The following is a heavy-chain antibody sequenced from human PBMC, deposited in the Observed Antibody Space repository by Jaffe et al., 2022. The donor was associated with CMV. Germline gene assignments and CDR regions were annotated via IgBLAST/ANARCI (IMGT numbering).Heavy chain of an antibody. Sequence: QVQLVQSGAEVKKPGSSVKVSCKASGGTFSSYAISWVRQAPGQGLEWMGGIIPIFGTANYAQKFQGRVTITADESTSTAYMELSSLRSEDTAVYYCATPGYCSSTSCYTGGDYYYGMDVWGQGTTVTVSS. CDR2: IIPIFGTA. CDR3: ATPGYCSSTSCYTGGDYYYGMDV. J-gene: IGHJ6*02. D-gene: IGHD2-2*02. V-gene: IGHV1-69*01. CDR1: GGTFSSYA.